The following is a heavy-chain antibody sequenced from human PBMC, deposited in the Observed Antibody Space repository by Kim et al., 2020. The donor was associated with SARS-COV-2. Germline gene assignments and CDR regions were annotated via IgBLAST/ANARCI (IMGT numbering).Heavy chain of an antibody. J-gene: IGHJ4*02. Sequence: GGSLRLSCVASGFDFEDFGMHWVRQAPGRGLEWVSSISWNSAKIGYADSVKGRFTISRDNAKNSVVLQMNSLGADDTALYYCAKDITESASFTYFGFDFWGQGTQVTVS. CDR3: AKDITESASFTYFGFDF. V-gene: IGHV3-9*01. CDR1: GFDFEDFG. CDR2: ISWNSAKI. D-gene: IGHD3-10*01.